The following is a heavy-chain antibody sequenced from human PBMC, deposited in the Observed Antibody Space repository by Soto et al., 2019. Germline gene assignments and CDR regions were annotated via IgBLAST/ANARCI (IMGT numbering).Heavy chain of an antibody. CDR2: INAGNGNT. CDR1: GYTFTSYA. V-gene: IGHV1-3*05. Sequence: QVQRVQSGAEEKKPGASVKVSFKASGYTFTSYAMHWVRQAPGQRLEWMGWINAGNGNTKYSQKFQGRVTITRDTSASTAYMELSSLRSEDTAVYYCARDPVRTAPYGMDYWGQGTLVTVSS. CDR3: ARDPVRTAPYGMDY. J-gene: IGHJ4*02. D-gene: IGHD4-17*01.